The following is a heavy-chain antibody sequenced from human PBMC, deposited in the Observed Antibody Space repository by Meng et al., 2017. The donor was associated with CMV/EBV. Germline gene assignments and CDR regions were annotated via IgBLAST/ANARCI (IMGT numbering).Heavy chain of an antibody. D-gene: IGHD1-26*01. CDR2: INSDGSST. CDR1: GFTFNSYW. V-gene: IGHV3-74*01. Sequence: GGSLRLSCAASGFTFNSYWMHWVRQAPGKGLVWVSRINSDGSSTSYADSVKGRFTISRDNAKNTLYLQMNSLRAEDTAVYYCARGAHSGSYYFLDFSLPDYWGQGTLVTVSS. CDR3: ARGAHSGSYYFLDFSLPDY. J-gene: IGHJ4*02.